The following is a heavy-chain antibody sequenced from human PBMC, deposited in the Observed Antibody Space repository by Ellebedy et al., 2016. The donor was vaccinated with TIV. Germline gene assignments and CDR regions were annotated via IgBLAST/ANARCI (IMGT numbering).Heavy chain of an antibody. CDR1: GFTFSSYA. CDR3: AKEQFGKDV. J-gene: IGHJ6*04. D-gene: IGHD3-10*01. CDR2: ISYDGSNK. Sequence: GESLKISXAASGFTFSSYAMHWVRQAPGKGLEWVAVISYDGSNKYYADSVKGRFTISRDNSKNTLYLQMNSLRAEDTAVYYCAKEQFGKDVWGKGTTVTVSS. V-gene: IGHV3-30*04.